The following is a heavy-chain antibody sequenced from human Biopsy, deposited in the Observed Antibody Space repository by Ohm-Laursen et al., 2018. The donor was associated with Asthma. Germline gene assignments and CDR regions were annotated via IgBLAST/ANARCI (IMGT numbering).Heavy chain of an antibody. CDR2: ISSLSRYK. D-gene: IGHD3-10*02. V-gene: IGHV3-21*01. J-gene: IGHJ4*02. Sequence: SLRLSCAASGFDFSDYTMNWVRQAPGKGLEWVSSISSLSRYKYYSDSLKGRVTISRDNAKSSLHLQMSSLRAEDTAVYLCARFVQAEEGVFWGQGTLVTVSS. CDR1: GFDFSDYT. CDR3: ARFVQAEEGVF.